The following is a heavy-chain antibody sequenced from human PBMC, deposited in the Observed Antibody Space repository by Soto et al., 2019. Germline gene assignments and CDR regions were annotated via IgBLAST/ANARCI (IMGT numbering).Heavy chain of an antibody. V-gene: IGHV4-59*01. CDR1: GGSTSSYY. D-gene: IGHD3-22*01. CDR3: ASLTYYDSSGYYYPGNWFDP. Sequence: PSETLSLTCTVSGGSTSSYYWSWIRQPPGKGLEWIGYIYYSGSTNYNPSLKSRVTISVDTSKNQFSLKLSSVTAADTAVYYCASLTYYDSSGYYYPGNWFDPWGQGTLVTVSS. J-gene: IGHJ5*02. CDR2: IYYSGST.